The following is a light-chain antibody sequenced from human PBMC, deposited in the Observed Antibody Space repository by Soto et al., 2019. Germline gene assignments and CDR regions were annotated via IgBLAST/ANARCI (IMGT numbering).Light chain of an antibody. CDR3: QQLNSYLPIT. J-gene: IGKJ5*01. V-gene: IGKV1-9*01. Sequence: QVPSTLSANEPPRVTISCRASPGISSYLACYQQKPGKAPKLLIYAASTLQSGVPSRFSGSGSGTDFTLTISSLQPEDFATYYCQQLNSYLPITFGQGTRLEIK. CDR2: AAS. CDR1: PGISSY.